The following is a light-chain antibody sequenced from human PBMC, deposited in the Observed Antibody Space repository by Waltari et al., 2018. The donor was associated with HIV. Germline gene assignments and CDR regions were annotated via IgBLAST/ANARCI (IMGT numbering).Light chain of an antibody. CDR3: QSYDSTNHVV. J-gene: IGLJ2*01. CDR1: SGSIGTNY. CDR2: EDN. V-gene: IGLV6-57*02. Sequence: NFMLPPPHSVSESPGKTVTISCTGSSGSIGTNYVQWYQQRPGSAPTPVIYEDNRRPSGVPDRFSGSIDSSSNSASLTISGLKTEDEADYYCQSYDSTNHVVFGGGTKLTVL.